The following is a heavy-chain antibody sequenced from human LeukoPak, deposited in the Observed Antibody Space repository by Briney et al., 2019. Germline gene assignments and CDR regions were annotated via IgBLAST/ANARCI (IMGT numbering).Heavy chain of an antibody. V-gene: IGHV4-39*01. CDR1: GGSISSSSYY. CDR3: ARVTYSVFDY. J-gene: IGHJ4*02. D-gene: IGHD2-21*01. Sequence: PSETLSLTCNVSGGSISSSSYYWGWIRQPPGKGLDWIGSIYYSGATNYSPSLKSRVTISVDTSKNQFSLKLSSVTAADTAVYYCARVTYSVFDYWGQGTLVTVSS. CDR2: IYYSGAT.